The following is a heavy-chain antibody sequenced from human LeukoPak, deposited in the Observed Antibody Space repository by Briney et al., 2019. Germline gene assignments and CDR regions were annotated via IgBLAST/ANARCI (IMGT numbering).Heavy chain of an antibody. CDR3: ARSYGGNSAFDY. D-gene: IGHD4-23*01. Sequence: PGGSLRLSCAASGFTFSSYAMSWVRQAPGKGLEWVSAISGSGGSTYYADSVEGRFTISKDNSKNTLYLQMNSLRAEDTAVYYCARSYGGNSAFDYWGQGTLVTVSS. V-gene: IGHV3-23*01. CDR2: ISGSGGST. J-gene: IGHJ4*02. CDR1: GFTFSSYA.